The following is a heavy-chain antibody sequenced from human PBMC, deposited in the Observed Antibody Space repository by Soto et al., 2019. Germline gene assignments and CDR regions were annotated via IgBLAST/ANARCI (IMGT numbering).Heavy chain of an antibody. CDR3: ARERFDYDILTGTYYYYGMDV. D-gene: IGHD3-9*01. CDR2: INPSGGST. J-gene: IGHJ6*02. CDR1: GYTFTSYY. Sequence: VASVKVSCKASGYTFTSYYMHWVRQAPGQGLEWMGIINPSGGSTSYAQKFQGRVTMTRDTSTSTVYMELSSLRSEDTAVYYCARERFDYDILTGTYYYYGMDVWGQGTTVTVSS. V-gene: IGHV1-46*01.